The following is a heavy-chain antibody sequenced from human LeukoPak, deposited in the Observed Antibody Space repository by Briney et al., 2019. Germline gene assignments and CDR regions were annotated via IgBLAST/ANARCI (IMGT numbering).Heavy chain of an antibody. D-gene: IGHD4-17*01. Sequence: GGSLRLSCAASGFTFSSYDMHWVRQATGKGLEWVSAIGTAGDTYYPGSVKGRFTISRENAKNSLYLQMNSLRAEDTAVYYCARDYLRTTVTAPWYFDLWGRGTLVTFSS. J-gene: IGHJ2*01. V-gene: IGHV3-13*01. CDR1: GFTFSSYD. CDR3: ARDYLRTTVTAPWYFDL. CDR2: IGTAGDT.